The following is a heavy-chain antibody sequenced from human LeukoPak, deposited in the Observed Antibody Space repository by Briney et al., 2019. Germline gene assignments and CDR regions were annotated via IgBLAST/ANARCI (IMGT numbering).Heavy chain of an antibody. J-gene: IGHJ4*02. D-gene: IGHD6-13*01. CDR3: ARVSGTGIDY. CDR2: IFTSGNT. CDR1: GGSISSYY. Sequence: PSETLSLTCTVSGGSISSYYGSWIRQPAGEGREWIGRIFTSGNTNYNPSLQSRVSTSVDTSKNQSSLKLSSVTAAATAVYYCARVSGTGIDYWGPGNLVTASS. V-gene: IGHV4-4*07.